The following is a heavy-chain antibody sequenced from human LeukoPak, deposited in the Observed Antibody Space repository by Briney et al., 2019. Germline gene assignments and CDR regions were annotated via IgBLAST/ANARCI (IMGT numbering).Heavy chain of an antibody. CDR2: IIPIFGTA. D-gene: IGHD1-1*01. Sequence: GASVKVSCKASGYTFTSYGISWVRQAPGQGLEWMGGIIPIFGTANYAQKFQGRVTITADESTSTAYMELSSLRSEDTAVYYCARELRYNWNDGYITWFDPWGQGTLVTVSS. CDR3: ARELRYNWNDGYITWFDP. CDR1: GYTFTSYG. V-gene: IGHV1-69*13. J-gene: IGHJ5*02.